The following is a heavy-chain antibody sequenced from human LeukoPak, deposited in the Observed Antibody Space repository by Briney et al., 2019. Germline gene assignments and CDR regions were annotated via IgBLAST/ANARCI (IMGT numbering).Heavy chain of an antibody. D-gene: IGHD5-18*01. Sequence: KPGGSLRLSCAASGFSFSTYSMIWVRQAPGKGLEWVSSVSGTSEYVYYADSVRGRFTISRDNAKNTVYLQMNSLRAEDTAVYYCAKDPAYSYGTPLDYWGQGTLVTVSS. J-gene: IGHJ4*02. CDR2: VSGTSEYV. CDR3: AKDPAYSYGTPLDY. V-gene: IGHV3-21*06. CDR1: GFSFSTYS.